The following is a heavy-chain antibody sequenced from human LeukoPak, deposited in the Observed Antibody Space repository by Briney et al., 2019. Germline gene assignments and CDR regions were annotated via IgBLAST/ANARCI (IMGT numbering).Heavy chain of an antibody. J-gene: IGHJ4*02. CDR1: GFTFSSYS. CDR3: ARAAGGRAAGV. CDR2: ISSSSSYI. D-gene: IGHD6-13*01. V-gene: IGHV3-21*01. Sequence: PGGSLRLSCAASGFTFSSYSMTWVRQAPGKGLEWVSSISSSSSYIYYADSVKGRFTISRDNAKNSLYLQMNSLRAEDTAVYYCARAAGGRAAGVWGQGTLVTLSS.